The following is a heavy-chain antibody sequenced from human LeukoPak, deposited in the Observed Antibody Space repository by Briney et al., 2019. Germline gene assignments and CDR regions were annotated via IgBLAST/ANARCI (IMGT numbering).Heavy chain of an antibody. V-gene: IGHV4-34*01. Sequence: SETLSLTCAVYGGSFSGYYWSWIRQPPGKGLEWIGEINHSGSTNYNPSLKSRVTISVDTSKNQFSLKLSSVTAADTAVYYCARGPRTYYYDSSGYPLQHWGQGTLVNVSS. CDR2: INHSGST. CDR1: GGSFSGYY. CDR3: ARGPRTYYYDSSGYPLQH. J-gene: IGHJ1*01. D-gene: IGHD3-22*01.